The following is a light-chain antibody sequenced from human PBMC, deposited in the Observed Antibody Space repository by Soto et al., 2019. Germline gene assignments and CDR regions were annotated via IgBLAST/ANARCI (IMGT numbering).Light chain of an antibody. V-gene: IGKV3-11*01. J-gene: IGKJ5*01. CDR2: DSS. Sequence: EIVLTQSPDTLSLFPGERATLSCRASQNVGNYLAWYQEKPGQAPRLLISDSSNRATGIPARFSGGGSGTDFTLTISRLEPEDFAVFYCQQYGNSPITFGQGTRLEIK. CDR3: QQYGNSPIT. CDR1: QNVGNY.